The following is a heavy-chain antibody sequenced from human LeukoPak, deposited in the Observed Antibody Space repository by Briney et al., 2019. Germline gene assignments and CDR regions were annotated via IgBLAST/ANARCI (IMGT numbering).Heavy chain of an antibody. V-gene: IGHV4-59*01. CDR2: IYYSGST. CDR1: GGSISSYY. CDR3: ARDKTPRDC. J-gene: IGHJ4*02. Sequence: SETLSLTCTVSGGSISSYYWSWIRQPPGKGLEWIGCIYYSGSTNYNPSLKSRVTISVDTSKNQFSLKLSSVTAADTAVYYCARDKTPRDCWGQGTLVTVSS.